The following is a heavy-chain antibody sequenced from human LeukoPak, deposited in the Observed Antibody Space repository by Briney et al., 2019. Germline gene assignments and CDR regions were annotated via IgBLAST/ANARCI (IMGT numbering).Heavy chain of an antibody. V-gene: IGHV1-69*04. J-gene: IGHJ4*02. D-gene: IGHD5-24*01. CDR1: GGTFSSYA. CDR3: ARVDGYNTGGFDY. Sequence: SVKVSCKASGGTFSSYAISWVRQAPGQGLEWMGRIIPILSIANYAQKFQGRVTITADKSTSTAYMQLSSLRSEDTAVYYCARVDGYNTGGFDYWGQGTLVTVSS. CDR2: IIPILSIA.